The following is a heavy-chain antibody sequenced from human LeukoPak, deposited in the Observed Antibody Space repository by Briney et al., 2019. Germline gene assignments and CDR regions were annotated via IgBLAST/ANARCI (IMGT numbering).Heavy chain of an antibody. D-gene: IGHD5-12*01. CDR3: AREPPAQYSAYDGRGY. CDR1: GFTFSSYS. CDR2: ISSSSNYI. J-gene: IGHJ4*02. Sequence: KPGGSLRLSCAASGFTFSSYSINWVRQAPGKGLEWVSSISSSSNYIYYADSVKGRFTISRDNAKNTLYLQMNSLRAEDTAVHYCAREPPAQYSAYDGRGYWGQGTLVTVSS. V-gene: IGHV3-21*06.